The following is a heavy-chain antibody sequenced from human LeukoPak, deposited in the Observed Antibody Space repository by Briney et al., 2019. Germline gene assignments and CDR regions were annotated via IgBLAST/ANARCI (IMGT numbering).Heavy chain of an antibody. D-gene: IGHD4-11*01. V-gene: IGHV1-69*13. CDR3: ARLTVTTAHYYYYGMDV. CDR1: GGTFSSYA. J-gene: IGHJ6*02. CDR2: IIPIFGTA. Sequence: GASVKVSCKASGGTFSSYAISWVRQAPGQGLEWMGGIIPIFGTANYAQKFQGRVTITADESTSTAYMELSSLRSEDTAVYYCARLTVTTAHYYYYGMDVWGQGTTVTVSS.